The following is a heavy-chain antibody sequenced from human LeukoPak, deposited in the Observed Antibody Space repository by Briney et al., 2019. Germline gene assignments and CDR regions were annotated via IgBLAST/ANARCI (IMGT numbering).Heavy chain of an antibody. CDR2: IKQDGSEK. D-gene: IGHD5-24*01. CDR1: GFTFSSYW. J-gene: IGHJ6*03. Sequence: GGSLRLSCAASGFTFSSYWMSWVRQAPGKGLEGVANIKQDGSEKYYVDSVKGRFTISRDNDKNSLYLQMNGLRAEDTAVYYCARAPINGLNYYMDVWGKGTTVTVSS. CDR3: ARAPINGLNYYMDV. V-gene: IGHV3-7*01.